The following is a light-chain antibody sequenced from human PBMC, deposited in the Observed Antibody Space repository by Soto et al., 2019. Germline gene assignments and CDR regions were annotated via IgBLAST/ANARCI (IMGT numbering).Light chain of an antibody. CDR1: QSISSW. CDR3: QQLWT. CDR2: DAS. V-gene: IGKV1-5*01. Sequence: DIQMTQSPSTLSASVGDRVTITCRASQSISSWLAWYQQKPGKAPKLLIYDASSLESGVPSRFNGSGSGTEFILTISSLQPDDFATYYCQQLWTFGQGTKVDIK. J-gene: IGKJ1*01.